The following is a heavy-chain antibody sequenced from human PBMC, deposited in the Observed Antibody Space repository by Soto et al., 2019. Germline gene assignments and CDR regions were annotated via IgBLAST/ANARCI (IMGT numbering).Heavy chain of an antibody. Sequence: EVQLLESGGGLVQPGGSLRLSCAASGFTFSSYAMSWVRQAPGKGLEWVSAISGSGGSTYYADSVKGRFTISRDNSKNTLYLQMNSLRAEDTAVYHCAKVGVVGVHIDYWGQGTLVTVSS. CDR2: ISGSGGST. CDR3: AKVGVVGVHIDY. D-gene: IGHD2-15*01. J-gene: IGHJ4*02. V-gene: IGHV3-23*01. CDR1: GFTFSSYA.